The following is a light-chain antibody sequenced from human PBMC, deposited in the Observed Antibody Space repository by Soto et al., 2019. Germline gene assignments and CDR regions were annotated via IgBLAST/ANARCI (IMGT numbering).Light chain of an antibody. CDR1: QSVSSY. J-gene: IGKJ1*01. Sequence: EIVLTQSPATLSLSPGERATLSCRASQSVSSYLAWYQQKPGQAPRLLIYDASNRATGIPARFSGSGSGTAFTLTISRLEPEDFAVYYGQQRSNWPPTFGQGTKVEIK. CDR3: QQRSNWPPT. V-gene: IGKV3-11*01. CDR2: DAS.